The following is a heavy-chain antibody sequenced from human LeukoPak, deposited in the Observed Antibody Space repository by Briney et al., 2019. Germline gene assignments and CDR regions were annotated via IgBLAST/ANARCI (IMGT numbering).Heavy chain of an antibody. V-gene: IGHV4-34*01. Sequence: SETLSLTCAVYGGFFSGYYWSWIRQPPGKGLEWIGEINHSGSTNYNPSLKSRVTISVDTSKNQFSLKLSSVTAADTAVYYCARGGRFLSAWFDPWGQGTLVTVSS. D-gene: IGHD3-3*01. CDR3: ARGGRFLSAWFDP. CDR1: GGFFSGYY. J-gene: IGHJ5*02. CDR2: INHSGST.